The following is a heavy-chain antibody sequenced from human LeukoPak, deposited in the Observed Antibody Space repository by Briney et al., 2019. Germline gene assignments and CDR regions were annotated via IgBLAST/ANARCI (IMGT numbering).Heavy chain of an antibody. CDR1: GGSFSGYY. J-gene: IGHJ6*02. CDR2: INHSGST. Sequence: SETLSLTCAVYGGSFSGYYWSWIRQPPGKGLEWIGEINHSGSTNYNPSLKSRVTISVDTSKNQFSLKLSSVTAADTAVYYCARHLQYYGSGSFYPYYYYGMDVWGQGTTVTVSS. CDR3: ARHLQYYGSGSFYPYYYYGMDV. D-gene: IGHD3-10*01. V-gene: IGHV4-34*01.